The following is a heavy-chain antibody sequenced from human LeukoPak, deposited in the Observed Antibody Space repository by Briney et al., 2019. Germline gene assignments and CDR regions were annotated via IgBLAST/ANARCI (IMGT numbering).Heavy chain of an antibody. CDR1: GFTFSSYA. J-gene: IGHJ4*02. V-gene: IGHV3-23*01. Sequence: GGSLRLSCAASGFTFSSYAMSWVRQAPGKGLEWVSAISGSGGSTYYADSVKGRLTISRDNSKNTLYLQMNSLRAEDTAVYYCAKRVGYSYGGFDYWGQGTLVTVSS. D-gene: IGHD5-18*01. CDR2: ISGSGGST. CDR3: AKRVGYSYGGFDY.